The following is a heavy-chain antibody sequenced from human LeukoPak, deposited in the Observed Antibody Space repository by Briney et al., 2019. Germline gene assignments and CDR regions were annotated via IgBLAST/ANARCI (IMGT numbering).Heavy chain of an antibody. CDR2: IWYDGSNK. V-gene: IGHV3-33*08. CDR3: ARGAIVVVPASVVVVATVDFDY. Sequence: GGSLRLSCAASGFTVSSNYMSWVRQAPGKGLEWVAVIWYDGSNKYYADSVKGRFTISRDNSKNTLYLQMNSLRAEDTAVYYCARGAIVVVPASVVVVATVDFDYWGQGTLVTVSS. CDR1: GFTVSSNY. D-gene: IGHD2-2*01. J-gene: IGHJ4*02.